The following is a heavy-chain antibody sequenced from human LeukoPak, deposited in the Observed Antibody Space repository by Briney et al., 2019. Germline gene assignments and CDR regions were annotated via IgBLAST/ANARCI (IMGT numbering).Heavy chain of an antibody. J-gene: IGHJ5*02. CDR2: IWYDGSNK. CDR3: ANSPLPTIAPNWFDP. CDR1: GFTFSSYG. Sequence: GGSLRLSCAASGFTFSSYGMHWVRQAPGKGLEGVAVIWYDGSNKYYADSVKGRFTISRDNSKNTLYLQMNSLRAEDTAVYYCANSPLPTIAPNWFDPWGQGTLVTVSS. V-gene: IGHV3-33*06. D-gene: IGHD6-13*01.